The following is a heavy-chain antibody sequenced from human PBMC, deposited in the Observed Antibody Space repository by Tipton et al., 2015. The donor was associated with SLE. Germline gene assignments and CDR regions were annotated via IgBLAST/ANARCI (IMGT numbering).Heavy chain of an antibody. J-gene: IGHJ6*03. CDR2: IYHSGST. CDR1: GGSISSSNW. CDR3: ARDGGGVDESYSSYMDV. V-gene: IGHV4-4*02. Sequence: TLSLTCNVFGGSISSSNWWSWVRQSPGKGLEWIAEIYHSGSTDYNPSLESRVTISLDTSKNQFSLKLSSVTAADTAVYYCARDGGGVDESYSSYMDVWGIGTTVTVPS. D-gene: IGHD3-16*01.